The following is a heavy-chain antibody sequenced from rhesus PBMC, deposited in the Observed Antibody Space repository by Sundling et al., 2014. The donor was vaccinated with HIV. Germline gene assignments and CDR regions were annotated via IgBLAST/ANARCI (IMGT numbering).Heavy chain of an antibody. CDR2: ISEGGGDIK. V-gene: IGHV3-100*01. Sequence: EVQLVESGGDLVKPGGSLRLSCVASGFIFSNYVIHWVRQAPGKGLEWVAAISEGGGDIKYYGDSVKGRFTMSRDNAKNSSFLQMNSLRAEDTAVYYCTRASPLVWLFWYGLDSWGQGVVVTVSS. D-gene: IGHD3-3*01. CDR3: TRASPLVWLFWYGLDS. J-gene: IGHJ6*01. CDR1: GFIFSNYV.